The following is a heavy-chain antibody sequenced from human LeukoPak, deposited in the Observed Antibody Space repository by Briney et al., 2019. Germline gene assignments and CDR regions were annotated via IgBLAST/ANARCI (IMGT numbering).Heavy chain of an antibody. CDR3: ASGMAYCGGDCYSKVDY. Sequence: SETLSLTCAVYGGSFSGYYWSWIRQPPGKGLEWIGEISHSGSTNYNPSLKSRVTISVDTSKNQFSLKLSSVTAADTAVYYCASGMAYCGGDCYSKVDYWGQGTLVTVSS. V-gene: IGHV4-34*01. D-gene: IGHD2-21*01. CDR1: GGSFSGYY. CDR2: ISHSGST. J-gene: IGHJ4*02.